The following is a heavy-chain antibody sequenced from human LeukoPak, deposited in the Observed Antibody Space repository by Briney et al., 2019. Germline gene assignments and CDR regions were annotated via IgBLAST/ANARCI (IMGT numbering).Heavy chain of an antibody. CDR1: GFTFSSAA. CDR2: ITGSDEST. J-gene: IGHJ4*02. CDR3: AALARDY. V-gene: IGHV3-23*01. Sequence: GGSLSLSCAASGFTFSSAAMTWVRQAPGKGLEWVSTITGSDESTYYTDSVKGRFTISRDNSKNTLYLQMNSLRVEDTAVYYCAALARDYWGQGTLVTVSS. D-gene: IGHD3-3*02.